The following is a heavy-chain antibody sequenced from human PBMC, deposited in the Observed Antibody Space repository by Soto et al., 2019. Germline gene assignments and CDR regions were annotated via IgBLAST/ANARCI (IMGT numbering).Heavy chain of an antibody. CDR3: TRGSGWTEDY. Sequence: PSETLSLTCTVSGGSLSGYYWSWIRQPPGKGLEWIGHMHYSGNTNYNPSLKSRVTMSLDTSNNQFSLKLSSVTAADTALYYCTRGSGWTEDYWGQGTLDTVSS. J-gene: IGHJ4*02. D-gene: IGHD3-3*01. CDR1: GGSLSGYY. CDR2: MHYSGNT. V-gene: IGHV4-59*01.